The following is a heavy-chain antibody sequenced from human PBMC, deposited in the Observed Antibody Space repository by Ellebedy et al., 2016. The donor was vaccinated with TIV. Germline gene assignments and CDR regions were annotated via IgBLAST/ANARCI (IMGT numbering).Heavy chain of an antibody. CDR1: GLTFSSYW. CDR2: VNSDGSST. CDR3: VSSSLVIDY. J-gene: IGHJ4*02. D-gene: IGHD6-13*01. Sequence: GESLKISCAASGLTFSSYWMHWVRQAPGKGLVWVSRVNSDGSSTTYADSVKGRFTISRDNAKHTLYLQMNSLRGEDTAVYYCVSSSLVIDYWGQGTLVTVSS. V-gene: IGHV3-74*01.